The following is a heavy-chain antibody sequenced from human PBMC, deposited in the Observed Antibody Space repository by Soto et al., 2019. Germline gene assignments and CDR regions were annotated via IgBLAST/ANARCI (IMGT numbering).Heavy chain of an antibody. D-gene: IGHD6-6*01. CDR2: FDPEDGET. J-gene: IGHJ4*02. Sequence: ASVKVSCKVSGYTLTELSMHWVRQAPGKGLEWMGGFDPEDGETIYAQKFQGRVTMTEDTSTDTAYMELSSLRSEDTAVYYCATDLVEAPHFDYWGQGTLVTVSS. CDR1: GYTLTELS. CDR3: ATDLVEAPHFDY. V-gene: IGHV1-24*01.